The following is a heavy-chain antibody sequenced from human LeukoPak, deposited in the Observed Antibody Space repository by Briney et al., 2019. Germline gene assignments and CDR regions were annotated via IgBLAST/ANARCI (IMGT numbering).Heavy chain of an antibody. CDR1: GGSISSYY. D-gene: IGHD3-10*01. J-gene: IGHJ6*03. V-gene: IGHV4-4*07. CDR3: ASTMVRGVIGPYYYYMDV. Sequence: SETLSLTCTVSGGSISSYYWSWIRQPAGKGLEWIGRIYTSGSTNYNPSLKSRVTMSVDTSKNQFSLKLSSVTAADTAVYYCASTMVRGVIGPYYYYMDVWGKGTTVTISS. CDR2: IYTSGST.